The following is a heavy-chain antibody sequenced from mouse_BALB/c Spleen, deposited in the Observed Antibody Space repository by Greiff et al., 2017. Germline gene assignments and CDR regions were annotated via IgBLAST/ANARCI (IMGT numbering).Heavy chain of an antibody. CDR1: GFTFSSYG. D-gene: IGHD2-1*01. CDR2: ISSGGSYT. CDR3: ARAGDGNYEGFAY. Sequence: EVKLMESGGGLVQPGGSLKLSCAASGFTFSSYGMSWVRQTPDKRLEWVATISSGGSYTYYPDSVKGRFTISRDNAKNTLYLQMSSLKSEDTAMYYCARAGDGNYEGFAYWGQGTLVTVSA. J-gene: IGHJ3*01. V-gene: IGHV5-6*03.